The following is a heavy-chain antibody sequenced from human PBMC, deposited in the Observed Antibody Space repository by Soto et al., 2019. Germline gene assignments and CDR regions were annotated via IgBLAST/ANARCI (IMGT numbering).Heavy chain of an antibody. CDR1: GFNFGYYG. CDR2: ISYDGKDK. D-gene: IGHD2-2*01. J-gene: IGHJ1*01. Sequence: QVQLVASGGGVVQPGRPLRLSCEASGFNFGYYGMHWVRQAPGKGLEWVAIISYDGKDKYYTNSVKGRFTISRDNSKNTLYLQMNSLKPEDTAVYYCAKKPIGGYCSTNRCYVLQHMGQGTLGNVSS. CDR3: AKKPIGGYCSTNRCYVLQH. V-gene: IGHV3-30*18.